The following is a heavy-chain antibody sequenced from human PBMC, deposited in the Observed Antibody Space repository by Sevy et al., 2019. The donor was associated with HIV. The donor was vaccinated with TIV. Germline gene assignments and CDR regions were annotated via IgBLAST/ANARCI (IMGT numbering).Heavy chain of an antibody. CDR2: IWYDGSNK. CDR3: ARDRVNYYGSGSYYNVNWFDP. V-gene: IGHV3-33*01. D-gene: IGHD3-10*01. Sequence: SLRLSCAASGFTFSSYGMHWVRQAPGKGLEWVAVIWYDGSNKYYADSVKGRFTISRDNSKNTLYLQMNSLRAEDTAVYYCARDRVNYYGSGSYYNVNWFDPWGQGTLVTVSS. J-gene: IGHJ5*02. CDR1: GFTFSSYG.